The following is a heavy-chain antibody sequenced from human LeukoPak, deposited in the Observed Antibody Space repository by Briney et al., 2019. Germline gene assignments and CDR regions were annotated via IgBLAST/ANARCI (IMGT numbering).Heavy chain of an antibody. Sequence: PGGSLRLSCAASGFTFSSYSMNWVRQAPGKGLEWVSSITSSSSCIYYADSVRGRFTISRDNAEKSLYLQMNSLRVEDTAVYYCARARNNYDSSGFSALDYWGQGTLVTVSS. D-gene: IGHD3-22*01. V-gene: IGHV3-21*01. J-gene: IGHJ4*02. CDR2: ITSSSSCI. CDR1: GFTFSSYS. CDR3: ARARNNYDSSGFSALDY.